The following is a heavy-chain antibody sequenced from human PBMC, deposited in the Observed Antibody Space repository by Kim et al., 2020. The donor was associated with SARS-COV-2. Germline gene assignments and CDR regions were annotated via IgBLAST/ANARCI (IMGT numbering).Heavy chain of an antibody. CDR1: GGSISSSSYY. CDR3: ARRFGYYYGSGSHGVDY. V-gene: IGHV4-39*01. J-gene: IGHJ4*02. CDR2: IYYSGST. D-gene: IGHD3-10*01. Sequence: SETLSLTCTVSGGSISSSSYYWGWIRQPPGKELEWIGSIYYSGSTYYNPSLKSRVTISVDTSKNQFSLKLSSVTAADTAVYYCARRFGYYYGSGSHGVDYWGQGTLVTVSS.